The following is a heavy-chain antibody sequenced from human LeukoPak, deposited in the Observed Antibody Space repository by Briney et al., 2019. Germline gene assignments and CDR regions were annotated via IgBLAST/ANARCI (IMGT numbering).Heavy chain of an antibody. CDR2: LRYEGTNE. CDR1: GFTFSDYG. Sequence: GGSLRLSCAASGFTFSDYGMHGVRHAPGKGREGVAFLRYEGTNEYYSDYVRGRFNISRDNSKNTVYLQMNSLRTEDTAVYYCAKDRISLGELLSSLEYWGRGILVTVSS. J-gene: IGHJ4*02. CDR3: AKDRISLGELLSSLEY. D-gene: IGHD3-10*01. V-gene: IGHV3-30*02.